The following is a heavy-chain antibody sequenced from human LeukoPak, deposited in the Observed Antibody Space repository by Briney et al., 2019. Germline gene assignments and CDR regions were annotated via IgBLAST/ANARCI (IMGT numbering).Heavy chain of an antibody. D-gene: IGHD3-22*01. CDR3: ARDDPADYYYDSSGPFDP. CDR1: GASFSNYY. CDR2: INHTGST. J-gene: IGHJ5*02. Sequence: PSETLSLTCVVYGASFSNYYWSWIRQPPGKGLEWIGEINHTGSTNYNPSLKSRVTISVDMSKNQFSLKVTSMTAADTAVYYCARDDPADYYYDSSGPFDPWGQGTLVTVSS. V-gene: IGHV4-34*01.